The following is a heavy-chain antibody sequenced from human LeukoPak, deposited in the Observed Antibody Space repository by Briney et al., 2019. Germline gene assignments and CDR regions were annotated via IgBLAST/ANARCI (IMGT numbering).Heavy chain of an antibody. Sequence: PSETLSLTCTVSGGSISSYYWSWIRQPAGKGLEWIGRVYPSGRTSYNPSLENRVTMSVDTSKKQFSLKLRSVTAADTAVYYCASGGRISAANWFDPWGQGTLVTVSS. CDR1: GGSISSYY. CDR2: VYPSGRT. CDR3: ASGGRISAANWFDP. V-gene: IGHV4-4*07. J-gene: IGHJ5*02. D-gene: IGHD6-13*01.